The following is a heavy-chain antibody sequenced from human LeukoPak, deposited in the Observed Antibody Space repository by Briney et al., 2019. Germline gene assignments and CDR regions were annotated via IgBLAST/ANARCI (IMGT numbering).Heavy chain of an antibody. CDR2: ISSDGSNK. J-gene: IGHJ2*01. CDR1: GFTFSSYA. D-gene: IGHD3-10*01. CDR3: AKGRGVGNTGYLDV. V-gene: IGHV3-30*04. Sequence: GGSLRHPCAASGFTFSSYAMHWVRQAPGKGLEWVAVISSDGSNKYYADSVKGRFTISRDNSKNMLYLQMNSLRAEDTATYYCAKGRGVGNTGYLDVWGRGTPLTVSS.